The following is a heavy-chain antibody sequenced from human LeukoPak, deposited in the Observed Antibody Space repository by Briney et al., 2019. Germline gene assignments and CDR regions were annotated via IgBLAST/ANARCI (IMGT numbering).Heavy chain of an antibody. J-gene: IGHJ3*02. CDR3: ARDPTVTTDAFDI. Sequence: PGGSLRLSCAASGFTFSSYWMHWVRQAPGRGLVWVSRINTDGSSTSYADSVKGRFTISRDNAKNTLYLQMNSLRAEDTAVYYCARDPTVTTDAFDIWGQGTMVTVSS. V-gene: IGHV3-74*01. D-gene: IGHD4-17*01. CDR1: GFTFSSYW. CDR2: INTDGSST.